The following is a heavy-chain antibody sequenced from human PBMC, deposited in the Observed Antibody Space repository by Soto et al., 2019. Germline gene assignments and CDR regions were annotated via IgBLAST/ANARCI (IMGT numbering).Heavy chain of an antibody. D-gene: IGHD3-10*01. V-gene: IGHV3-48*03. CDR1: GFTFSSYE. Sequence: PGGSLRLSCAASGFTFSSYEMNWVRQAPGKGLEWVSYISSSGSTIYYADSVKGRFTISRDNAKNSLYLQMSSLRAEDTAVYYCARVGFVLLPDYWGQGTLVTVSS. CDR2: ISSSGSTI. J-gene: IGHJ4*02. CDR3: ARVGFVLLPDY.